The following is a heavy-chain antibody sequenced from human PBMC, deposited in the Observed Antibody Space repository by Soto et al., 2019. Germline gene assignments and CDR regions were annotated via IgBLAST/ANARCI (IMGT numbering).Heavy chain of an antibody. CDR2: IYPGDSDT. V-gene: IGHV5-51*01. CDR3: ARSYCSGGSCYSNYYYYYGMDV. D-gene: IGHD2-15*01. CDR1: GYSFTSYW. J-gene: IGHJ6*02. Sequence: GESLKISCKGSGYSFTSYWIGWVRQMPGKGLEWIGIIYPGDSDTRYSPSFQGQVTISADKSISTAYLQWSSLKASDTAMYYCARSYCSGGSCYSNYYYYYGMDVWGQGTTVTVSS.